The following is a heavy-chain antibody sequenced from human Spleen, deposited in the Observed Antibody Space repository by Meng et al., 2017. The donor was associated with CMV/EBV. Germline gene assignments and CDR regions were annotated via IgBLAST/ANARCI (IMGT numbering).Heavy chain of an antibody. CDR2: ISSDGKYT. V-gene: IGHV3-74*01. Sequence: GESLKISCAASGFTFRSYWMHWVRQAPGKGLVWVSRISSDGKYTSYADSVKGRFTISRDNAKDSLYLQMNSLRAEDTALYYCTRSGLGMDVWGQGATVTVSS. J-gene: IGHJ6*02. D-gene: IGHD5-12*01. CDR3: TRSGLGMDV. CDR1: GFTFRSYW.